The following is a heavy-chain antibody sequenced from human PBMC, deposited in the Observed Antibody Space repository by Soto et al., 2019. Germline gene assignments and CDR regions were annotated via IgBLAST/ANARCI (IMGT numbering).Heavy chain of an antibody. CDR3: ARGGGFDS. Sequence: QVQLQESGPRLVRSSETLSLTCTVSGGSITSGDYYWSWIRQPPGKGLEWIGHIYDSGSTYYNPSPLPRVSRSRDTTKKQFSLNLNSMTAADTALYHCARGGGFDSWGQGVLVTVSS. CDR1: GGSITSGDYY. D-gene: IGHD5-12*01. J-gene: IGHJ5*01. CDR2: IYDSGST. V-gene: IGHV4-30-4*01.